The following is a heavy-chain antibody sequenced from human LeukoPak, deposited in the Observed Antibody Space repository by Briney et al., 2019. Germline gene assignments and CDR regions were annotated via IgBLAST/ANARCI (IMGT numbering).Heavy chain of an antibody. CDR2: IYTSGST. V-gene: IGHV4-4*07. CDR3: ARGGTMSYDILTGTKDNWFDP. J-gene: IGHJ5*02. D-gene: IGHD3-9*01. CDR1: GGSISSYY. Sequence: SETLSLTCAVSGGSISSYYWSWVRQPAGKGLEWMGRIYTSGSTNYNPSLKSRVTMSVDTSKNQFSLKLSSVTAADTAVYYCARGGTMSYDILTGTKDNWFDPWGQGTLVTVSS.